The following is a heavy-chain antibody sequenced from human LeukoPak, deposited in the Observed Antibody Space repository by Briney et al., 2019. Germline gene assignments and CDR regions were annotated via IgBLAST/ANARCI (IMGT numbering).Heavy chain of an antibody. J-gene: IGHJ6*03. Sequence: PGRTLRLSCAASGFTFSSYGMHWVRHAPGKGLEWGAVISHDGSNKYYAHSVKGRLTISRDNSKDTLYLQMNSLRAEDTAVYYCARDGRRQLWLRRDYYYMDVWGKGTTVTVSS. CDR3: ARDGRRQLWLRRDYYYMDV. CDR2: ISHDGSNK. V-gene: IGHV3-30*03. D-gene: IGHD5-18*01. CDR1: GFTFSSYG.